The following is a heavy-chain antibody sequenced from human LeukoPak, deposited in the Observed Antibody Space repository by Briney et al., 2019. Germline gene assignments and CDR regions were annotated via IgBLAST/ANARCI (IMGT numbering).Heavy chain of an antibody. CDR1: RFTFDDYG. D-gene: IGHD3-10*01. J-gene: IGHJ4*02. CDR2: INWNGGST. CDR3: ARGLEGSGSYYNGYFDY. Sequence: PGGSLRLSCAASRFTFDDYGMSWVRQVPGKGLEWVSGINWNGGSTGYADSVKGRFTISRDNAKNSLYLQMNSLRAEDTALYYCARGLEGSGSYYNGYFDYWGQGTLVTVSS. V-gene: IGHV3-20*04.